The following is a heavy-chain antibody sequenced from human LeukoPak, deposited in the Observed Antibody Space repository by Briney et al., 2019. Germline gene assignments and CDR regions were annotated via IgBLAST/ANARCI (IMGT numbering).Heavy chain of an antibody. CDR1: GFTFSDYY. CDR3: ASYDSFAFDI. J-gene: IGHJ3*02. CDR2: ISSSGSTI. Sequence: GGSLRLSCAASGFTFSDYYKSWTRQAPGKGLEWVSYISSSGSTIYYADSVKGRFTISRDNAKNSLYLQMNSLRAEDTAVYYCASYDSFAFDIWGQGTMVTVSS. D-gene: IGHD3-22*01. V-gene: IGHV3-11*01.